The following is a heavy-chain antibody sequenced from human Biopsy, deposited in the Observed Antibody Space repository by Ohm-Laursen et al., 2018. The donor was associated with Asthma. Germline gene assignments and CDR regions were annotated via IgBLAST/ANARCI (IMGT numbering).Heavy chain of an antibody. CDR3: ARRGITGTTLDY. D-gene: IGHD1-7*01. CDR2: INPSGGST. CDR1: GYTFTSCY. Sequence: ASVKVSCKVSGYTFTSCYMHWVRQAPGQGLEWMGIINPSGGSTSYAQKFQGRVTMTRDTSTSTVYMELSSLRSEDTAVYYCARRGITGTTLDYWGQGTLVTVSS. V-gene: IGHV1-46*01. J-gene: IGHJ4*02.